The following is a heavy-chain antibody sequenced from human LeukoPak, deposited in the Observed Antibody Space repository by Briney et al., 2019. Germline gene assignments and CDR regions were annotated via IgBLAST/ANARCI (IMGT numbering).Heavy chain of an antibody. CDR3: AKECRTDIVVVVAATKLGNYFDY. V-gene: IGHV3-23*01. J-gene: IGHJ4*02. D-gene: IGHD2-15*01. CDR2: ISGSGGST. CDR1: GFTFSSYA. Sequence: PGGSLRLSCAASGFTFSSYAMSWVRQAPGKGLEWVSAISGSGGSTYYADSVKGRFTISRDNSKNTLYLQMNSLRAEDTAVYYCAKECRTDIVVVVAATKLGNYFDYWGQGTLVTVSS.